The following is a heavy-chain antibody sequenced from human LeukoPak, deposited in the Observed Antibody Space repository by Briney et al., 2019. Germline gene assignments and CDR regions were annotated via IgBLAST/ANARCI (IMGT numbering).Heavy chain of an antibody. Sequence: PSETLSLTCTVSGGSISSNYWSWIRQPPGKGLEWIGYIYYSGSTYYNPSLKSRVTISAEPSKNQFSLRLNSVTAADTAMYYCARWIPSGSSFDYWGQGNLVTVSS. CDR2: IYYSGST. CDR1: GGSISSNY. J-gene: IGHJ4*02. V-gene: IGHV4-59*01. D-gene: IGHD2-15*01. CDR3: ARWIPSGSSFDY.